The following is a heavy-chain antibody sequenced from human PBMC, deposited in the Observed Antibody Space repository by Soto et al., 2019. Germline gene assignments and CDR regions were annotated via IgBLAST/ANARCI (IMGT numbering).Heavy chain of an antibody. CDR1: GFSLTTSEVG. V-gene: IGHV2-5*02. J-gene: IGHJ4*02. CDR3: AHSRRGSGSYAFDY. CDR2: IYWDDDE. D-gene: IGHD3-10*01. Sequence: QITLKESGPTLVRPTQTLTLTCTFSGFSLTTSEVGVGWIRQPPGKALEWLALIYWDDDERYKPSLENRLIITKDTSKNQVVLSMTNMDPVDTATYYCAHSRRGSGSYAFDYWGQGTLVIVSS.